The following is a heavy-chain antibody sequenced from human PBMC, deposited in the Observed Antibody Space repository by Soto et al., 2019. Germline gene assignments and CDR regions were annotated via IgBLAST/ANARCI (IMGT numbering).Heavy chain of an antibody. CDR2: IFHSGGT. V-gene: IGHV4-34*02. CDR1: GVSLSDYY. CDR3: ASLNHYDSYAVDY. J-gene: IGHJ4*02. D-gene: IGHD3-16*01. Sequence: QGQLQQWGAGLLKPSETLSLTCGVYGVSLSDYYWSWLRQPPGKGLEWIGEIFHSGGTNYNPSLNSRVIISRDTSKHQFSLRLGSVRSADAAVYYCASLNHYDSYAVDYWGQGTLVTVSS.